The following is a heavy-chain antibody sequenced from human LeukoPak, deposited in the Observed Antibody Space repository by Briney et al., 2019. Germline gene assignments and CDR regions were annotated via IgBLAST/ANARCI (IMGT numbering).Heavy chain of an antibody. D-gene: IGHD6-13*01. CDR2: IYTSGST. Sequence: SETLSLTCTVSGGSISSYYWSWIRLPAGKGLEWIGRIYTSGSTNYNPSLKSRVTMSVDTSKNQFSLKLSSVTAADTAVYYCAREVRSIAAYGSPYYFDYWGQGTLVTVSS. J-gene: IGHJ4*02. CDR3: AREVRSIAAYGSPYYFDY. V-gene: IGHV4-4*07. CDR1: GGSISSYY.